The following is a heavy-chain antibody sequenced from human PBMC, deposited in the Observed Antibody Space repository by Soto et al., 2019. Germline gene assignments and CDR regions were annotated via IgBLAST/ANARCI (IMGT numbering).Heavy chain of an antibody. CDR3: AKDTVTRGNYYYYYMDV. CDR1: GFTFDDYA. V-gene: IGHV3-9*01. D-gene: IGHD4-17*01. CDR2: ISWNSGSI. J-gene: IGHJ6*03. Sequence: EVQLVESGGGSVQPGRSLRLSCAASGFTFDDYAMHWVRQAPGKGLEWVSGISWNSGSIGYADSVKGRFTISRDNAKNSLYLQMNSLRAEDTALYYCAKDTVTRGNYYYYYMDVWGKGTTVTVSS.